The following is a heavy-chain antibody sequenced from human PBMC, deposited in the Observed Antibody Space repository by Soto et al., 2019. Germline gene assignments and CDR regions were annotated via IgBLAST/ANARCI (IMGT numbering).Heavy chain of an antibody. V-gene: IGHV1-69*13. CDR3: ARPSYGYLYYYYYGMDV. J-gene: IGHJ6*02. CDR2: IIPIFGTA. D-gene: IGHD5-18*01. Sequence: ASVKVSCKASGYTFTSYAISWVRQAPGQGLEWMGGIIPIFGTANYAQKFQGRVTITADESTSTAYMELSSLRSEDTAVYYCARPSYGYLYYYYYGMDVWGQGTTVTVSS. CDR1: GYTFTSYA.